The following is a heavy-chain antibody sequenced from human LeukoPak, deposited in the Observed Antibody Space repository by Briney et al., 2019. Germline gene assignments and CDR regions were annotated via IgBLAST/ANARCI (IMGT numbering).Heavy chain of an antibody. CDR3: ARHPNYGSGSFYYMDV. CDR2: IYPGDSDT. J-gene: IGHJ6*03. V-gene: IGHV5-51*01. Sequence: GESLKTSCKGSGYSFTSYWIGWVRQMPGKGLEWMGIIYPGDSDTRYSPSFQGQVTISADKSISTAYLQWSSLKASDTAMYYCARHPNYGSGSFYYMDVWGKGTTVTVSS. D-gene: IGHD3-10*01. CDR1: GYSFTSYW.